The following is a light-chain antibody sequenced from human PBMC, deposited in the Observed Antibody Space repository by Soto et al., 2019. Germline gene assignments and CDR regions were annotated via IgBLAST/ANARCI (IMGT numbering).Light chain of an antibody. CDR1: QSISFR. V-gene: IGKV1-5*03. CDR3: QQYNNYWT. Sequence: DIQMTQSPSTLSASVGDRVTITCRDSQSISFRLAWYQQKPGKAPKVLIYKASSLESGVPSRFSGSGSGTEFTLTITSLQPDDFATYYCQQYNNYWTFGLGTKVEIK. J-gene: IGKJ1*01. CDR2: KAS.